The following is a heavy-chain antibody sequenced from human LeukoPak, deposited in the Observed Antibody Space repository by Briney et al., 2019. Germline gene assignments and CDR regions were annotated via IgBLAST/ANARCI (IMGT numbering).Heavy chain of an antibody. CDR2: ISGSGGST. V-gene: IGHV3-23*01. Sequence: GGSLRLSCAASGFNVSNNYMSWVRQAPGKGLEWVSAISGSGGSTYYADSVKGRFTISRDNSKNTLYLQMNSLRAEDTAVYYCAKDRGVGAYDSSGYYYDYWGQGTLVTVSS. CDR3: AKDRGVGAYDSSGYYYDY. CDR1: GFNVSNNY. D-gene: IGHD3-22*01. J-gene: IGHJ4*02.